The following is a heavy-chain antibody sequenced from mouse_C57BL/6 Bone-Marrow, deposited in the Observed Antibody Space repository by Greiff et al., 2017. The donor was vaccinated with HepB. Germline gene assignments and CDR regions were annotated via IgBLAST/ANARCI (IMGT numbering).Heavy chain of an antibody. CDR2: IDPENGDT. D-gene: IGHD2-2*01. CDR3: TTGVTTG. Sequence: VQLKQSGAELVRPGASVKLSCTASGFNIKDDYMHWVKQRPEQGLEWIGWIDPENGDTEYASKFQGKATITADTSSNTAYLQLSSLTSEDTAVYYCTTGVTTGWGQGTLVTVSA. J-gene: IGHJ3*02. V-gene: IGHV14-4*01. CDR1: GFNIKDDY.